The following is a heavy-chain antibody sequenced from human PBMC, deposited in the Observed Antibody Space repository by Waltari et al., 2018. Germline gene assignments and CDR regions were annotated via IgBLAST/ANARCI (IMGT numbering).Heavy chain of an antibody. CDR3: ARARGIWSGYYRAVFDL. V-gene: IGHV3-30*01. J-gene: IGHJ3*01. D-gene: IGHD3-3*01. CDR2: VSYDGSNK. Sequence: VQLVESGGGVVQPGRSLRLSCAASEFTFRSYSITWVRQAPGNGLEWVALVSYDGSNKYSAESVKGRFTISRDNSKNTLYLQMNSLRVEDTAVYYCARARGIWSGYYRAVFDLWGQGTMVSVSS. CDR1: EFTFRSYS.